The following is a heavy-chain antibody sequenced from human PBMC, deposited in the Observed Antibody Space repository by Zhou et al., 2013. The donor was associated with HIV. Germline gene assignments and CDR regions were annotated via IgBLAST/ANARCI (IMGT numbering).Heavy chain of an antibody. V-gene: IGHV1-18*01. CDR3: AREGHLGATTIPYYYYYGMDV. CDR2: ISAYNGNT. J-gene: IGHJ6*02. Sequence: QVQLVQSGAEVKKPGASVKVSCKASGYTFTSYGISWVRQAPGQGLEWMGWISAYNGNTNYAQKLQGRVTMTTDTSTSTAYMELRSLRSDDTAVYYCAREGHLGATTIPYYYYYGMDVWGQGTTVTVSS. D-gene: IGHD1-26*01. CDR1: GYTFTSYG.